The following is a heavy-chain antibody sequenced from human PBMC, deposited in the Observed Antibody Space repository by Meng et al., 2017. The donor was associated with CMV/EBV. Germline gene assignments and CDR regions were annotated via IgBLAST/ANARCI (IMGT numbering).Heavy chain of an antibody. CDR1: GFTVSSNY. CDR3: AGGMGPFFDY. V-gene: IGHV3-53*01. D-gene: IGHD5-24*01. CDR2: IYSGGST. Sequence: VKLGGPEGGLTRPGGSLRLSCDASGFTVSSNYMSGVRQAPGKGLEWVSVIYSGGSTYYADSVKGRFTISRDNSKNTLYLQMNSLRAEDTAVYYCAGGMGPFFDYWGQGTLVTVSS. J-gene: IGHJ4*02.